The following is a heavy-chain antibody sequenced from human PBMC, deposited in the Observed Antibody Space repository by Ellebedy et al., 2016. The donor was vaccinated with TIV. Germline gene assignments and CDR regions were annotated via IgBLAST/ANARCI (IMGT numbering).Heavy chain of an antibody. CDR1: RFIFSSYG. J-gene: IGHJ4*02. V-gene: IGHV3-33*01. Sequence: PGGSLRLSCAASRFIFSSYGMHWVRQAPGKGLEWVAVIWYDGSNEYYADSVKGRFTISRDNAKNTLYLQMNSLTAEDTAIYYCARANQQLPRVVAFWGQGTLVTGAS. CDR2: IWYDGSNE. D-gene: IGHD6-13*01. CDR3: ARANQQLPRVVAF.